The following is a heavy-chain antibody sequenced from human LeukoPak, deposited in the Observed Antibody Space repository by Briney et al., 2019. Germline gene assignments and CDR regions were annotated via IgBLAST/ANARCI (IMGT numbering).Heavy chain of an antibody. CDR1: GVTLSSDS. CDR2: ISSSNSSI. V-gene: IGHV3-48*01. J-gene: IGHJ4*02. CDR3: ARANPRDY. Sequence: PGGSLRLSCAVSGVTLSSDSNNWARQAPGKGLEWVSYISSSNSSIYYAGSVKGRFTISRDNAKNSLYLQMNSLRVEDTAVYYCARANPRDYWGQGTLVTVSS. D-gene: IGHD1-14*01.